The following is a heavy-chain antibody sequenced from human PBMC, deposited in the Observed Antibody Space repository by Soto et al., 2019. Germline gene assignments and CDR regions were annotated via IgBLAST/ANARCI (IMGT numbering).Heavy chain of an antibody. CDR3: ARASGTGVGTTSY. CDR2: ISAYNGER. D-gene: IGHD1-26*01. V-gene: IGHV1-18*01. J-gene: IGHJ4*02. Sequence: QVQLVQSGPEVKKPGASAKVCGKASGYIFSNYGINWMRQAPGQGLEWMGWISAYNGERKYAQKFQGRVSMTTVTSTNTAYLELGSLRSDDTAVYYCARASGTGVGTTSYWGQGTLVTVSS. CDR1: GYIFSNYG.